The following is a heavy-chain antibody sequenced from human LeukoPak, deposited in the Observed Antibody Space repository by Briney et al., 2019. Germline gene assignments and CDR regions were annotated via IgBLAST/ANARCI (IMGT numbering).Heavy chain of an antibody. Sequence: GASVKVSCKASGYTFTGYYMHWVRQAPGQGLEWMGWISPTSGGTNYAQKLQGRVTMTTDTSTSTAYMELSSLRSEDTAVYYCARGYRLVRRQDWFDPWGQGTLVTVSS. J-gene: IGHJ5*02. V-gene: IGHV1-2*02. D-gene: IGHD6-19*01. CDR2: ISPTSGGT. CDR1: GYTFTGYY. CDR3: ARGYRLVRRQDWFDP.